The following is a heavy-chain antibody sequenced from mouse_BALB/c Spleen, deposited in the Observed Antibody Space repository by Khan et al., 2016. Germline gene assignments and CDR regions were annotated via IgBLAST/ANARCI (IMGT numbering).Heavy chain of an antibody. J-gene: IGHJ3*01. CDR2: ILPGSGTT. CDR1: GYTFSSYW. V-gene: IGHV1-9*01. CDR3: ARGTD. Sequence: QVQLQQSGAELMKPGASVKISCKASGYTFSSYWIEWVKQRPGHGLEWIGEILPGSGTTNYDENFKVKATFTADTSSNTAYMQLSTLTSEDSAVYYCARGTDWGQGTLVTVSA. D-gene: IGHD2-14*01.